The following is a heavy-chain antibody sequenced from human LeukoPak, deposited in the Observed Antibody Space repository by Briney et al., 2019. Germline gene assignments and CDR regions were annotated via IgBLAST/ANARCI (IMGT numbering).Heavy chain of an antibody. CDR3: ARVPVVVPAAIYYYYYMDV. V-gene: IGHV3-23*01. CDR1: EFTFSTYG. CDR2: ISAGGDTT. J-gene: IGHJ6*03. D-gene: IGHD2-2*01. Sequence: GGSLRLSCAASEFTFSTYGMSWVRQAPGKGLEWVSIISAGGDTTYYADSVRGRFTISRDNSKNTLYLQMNSLRAEDTAVYYCARVPVVVPAAIYYYYYMDVWGKGTTVTVSS.